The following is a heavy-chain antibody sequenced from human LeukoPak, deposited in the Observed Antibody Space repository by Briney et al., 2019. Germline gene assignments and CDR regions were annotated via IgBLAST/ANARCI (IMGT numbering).Heavy chain of an antibody. Sequence: GASVKVSCKASGYTFTSYDINWVRQATGQGLEWMGWVNPNSGNTAYAQKFQGRVTMTRNTSISTAYMELSNLRSDDTAVYYCAREPIVGATRYWFDPWGQGTLVTVSS. CDR3: AREPIVGATRYWFDP. D-gene: IGHD1-26*01. J-gene: IGHJ5*02. CDR2: VNPNSGNT. V-gene: IGHV1-8*01. CDR1: GYTFTSYD.